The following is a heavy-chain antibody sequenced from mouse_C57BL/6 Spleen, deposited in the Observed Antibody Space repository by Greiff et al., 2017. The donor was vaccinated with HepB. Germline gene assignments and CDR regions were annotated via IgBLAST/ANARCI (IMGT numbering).Heavy chain of an antibody. V-gene: IGHV5-6*01. CDR1: GFTFSSYG. D-gene: IGHD4-1*01. Sequence: EVQGVESGGDLVKPGGSLKLSCAASGFTFSSYGMSWVRQTPDKRLEWVATISSGGSYTYYPDSVKGRFTISRDNAKNTLYLQMSSLKSEDTAMYYCARRLNWDTPFAYWGQGTLVTVSA. CDR3: ARRLNWDTPFAY. CDR2: ISSGGSYT. J-gene: IGHJ3*01.